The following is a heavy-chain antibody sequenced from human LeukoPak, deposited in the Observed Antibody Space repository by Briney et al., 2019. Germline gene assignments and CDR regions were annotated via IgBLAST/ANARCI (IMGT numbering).Heavy chain of an antibody. Sequence: SETLSLTCTVSGGSISSYYWSWIRQPPGKGLEWIGYIYYSGSTNYNPSLKSRVTISVDTSKNQFSLKLSSVTAADTAVYYCAGNVRGVKMDPWGRGTLVTVSS. CDR3: AGNVRGVKMDP. CDR2: IYYSGST. J-gene: IGHJ5*02. V-gene: IGHV4-59*01. D-gene: IGHD3-10*02. CDR1: GGSISSYY.